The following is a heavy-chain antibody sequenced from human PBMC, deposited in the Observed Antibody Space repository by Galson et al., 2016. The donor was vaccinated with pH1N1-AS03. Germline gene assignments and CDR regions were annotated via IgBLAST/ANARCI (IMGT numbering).Heavy chain of an antibody. CDR3: ARDPRGPCTSSTCPTAYYFGMDV. Sequence: SVKVSCKASGYIFTDFYVHWVRQAPGQGLEWMGWINPNNGVTNYAQKFQAWVTMTGDTSISTAYMELYGLKSDDTAVYYCARDPRGPCTSSTCPTAYYFGMDVWGQGTTVIVSS. CDR1: GYIFTDFY. CDR2: INPNNGVT. D-gene: IGHD2-2*01. J-gene: IGHJ6*02. V-gene: IGHV1-2*04.